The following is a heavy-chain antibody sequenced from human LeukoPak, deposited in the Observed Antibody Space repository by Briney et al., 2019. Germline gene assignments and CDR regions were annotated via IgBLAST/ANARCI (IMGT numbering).Heavy chain of an antibody. CDR3: ARDRGTYYYDSTSHYDAFDI. D-gene: IGHD3-22*01. CDR1: GFTFSSYW. CDR2: MKQDGSEQ. Sequence: GGSLRLSCAVSGFTFSSYWMSWVRQAPGKGLEWVANMKQDGSEQYYVDSVRGRFTISRDNAKNSLYLQMSSLRAEDTAVYYCARDRGTYYYDSTSHYDAFDIWGQGTMVTVSS. V-gene: IGHV3-7*01. J-gene: IGHJ3*02.